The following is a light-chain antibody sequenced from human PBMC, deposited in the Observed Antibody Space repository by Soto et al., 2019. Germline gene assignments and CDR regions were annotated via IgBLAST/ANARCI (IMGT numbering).Light chain of an antibody. CDR1: QSVSSSY. Sequence: EIVLTQSPGTLSLSPGERATLSCRASQSVSSSYLAWYQQKPGQAPRLLIYGASSRPTGIPDRFSGSGSGTDFTLTISRLEPEDFAVYYCQQYGSSLSWKFGQGTKVEIK. J-gene: IGKJ1*01. CDR3: QQYGSSLSWK. CDR2: GAS. V-gene: IGKV3-20*01.